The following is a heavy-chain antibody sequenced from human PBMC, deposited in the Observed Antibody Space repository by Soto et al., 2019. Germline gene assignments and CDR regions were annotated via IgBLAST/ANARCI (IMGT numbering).Heavy chain of an antibody. D-gene: IGHD1-26*01. CDR2: INHSGNT. V-gene: IGHV4-34*01. J-gene: IGHJ4*02. CDR3: ARHHVRGRTIAGAAEF. CDR1: GKXXXXXY. Sequence: QVQLQQWGAGLXKPSETLSLTCAVXGKXXXXXYWXXXXXXXXXXXXXIGEINHSGNTNYNPSLKSRVTISVDTSKNQLFLNLSSVTAADTAMYYCARHHVRGRTIAGAAEFWGQGTLVTVSS.